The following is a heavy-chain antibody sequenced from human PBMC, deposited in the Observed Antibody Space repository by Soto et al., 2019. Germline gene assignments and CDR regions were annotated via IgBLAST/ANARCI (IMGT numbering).Heavy chain of an antibody. V-gene: IGHV4-34*01. CDR2: INHSGST. CDR1: GGSFSGYY. Sequence: PSETLSLTCAVYGGSFSGYYWSWIRQPPGKGLEWIGEINHSGSTNYNPSLKSRVTISVDTSKNQFSLKLSSVTAADTAVYYCEREGYSSSIMDVWGQGTTVTVSS. J-gene: IGHJ6*02. CDR3: EREGYSSSIMDV. D-gene: IGHD6-13*01.